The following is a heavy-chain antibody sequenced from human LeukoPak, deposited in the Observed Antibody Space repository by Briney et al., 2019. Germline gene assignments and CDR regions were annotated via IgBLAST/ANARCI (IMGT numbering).Heavy chain of an antibody. D-gene: IGHD3-16*01. CDR2: ISNDGTYK. Sequence: PGGSLRLPCAASGFTFSSYAMHWVRQAPAKGLEYVAVISNDGTYKYYGASVKGRLTITRDNSKNTLYLQMDRLRSEDTAVYACTRKSGGSQRERDDWCDPGCQGTLVIVSS. J-gene: IGHJ5*02. CDR1: GFTFSSYA. CDR3: TRKSGGSQRERDDWCDP. V-gene: IGHV3-30*04.